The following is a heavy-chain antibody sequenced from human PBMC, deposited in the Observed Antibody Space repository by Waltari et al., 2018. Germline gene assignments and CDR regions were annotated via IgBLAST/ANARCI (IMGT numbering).Heavy chain of an antibody. CDR3: ARRRLSNAFDI. J-gene: IGHJ3*02. CDR1: GGSINSYF. CDR2: IYSSGNT. V-gene: IGHV4-59*07. Sequence: QVQLQESGPGLVKPSDTLSLTCTVSGGSINSYFWSWIRQPPGKGLEWIAYIYSSGNTKYNPSLKSRATISLDTSKSQFSQKLTSMTAADTAVYYCARRRLSNAFDIWGQGTMVTVSS.